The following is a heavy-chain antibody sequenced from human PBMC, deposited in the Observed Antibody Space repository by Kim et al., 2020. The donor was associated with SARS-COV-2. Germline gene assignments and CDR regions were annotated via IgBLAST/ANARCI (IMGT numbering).Heavy chain of an antibody. Sequence: GGSLRLSCAASGFTFSSYAMHWVRQAPGKGLEWVAVISYDGSNKYYADSVKGRFTISRDNSKNTLYLQMNSLRAEDTAVYYCARGNLWFGQFPTDYWGQGTLVTVSS. D-gene: IGHD3-10*01. V-gene: IGHV3-30*04. CDR1: GFTFSSYA. CDR2: ISYDGSNK. J-gene: IGHJ4*02. CDR3: ARGNLWFGQFPTDY.